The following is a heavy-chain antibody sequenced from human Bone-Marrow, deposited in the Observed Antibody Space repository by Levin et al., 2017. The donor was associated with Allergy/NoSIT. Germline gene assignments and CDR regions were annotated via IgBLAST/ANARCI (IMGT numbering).Heavy chain of an antibody. CDR2: INHSGST. D-gene: IGHD1-26*01. J-gene: IGHJ4*02. Sequence: SQTLSLTCAVYGGSFSGYYWSWIRQPPGKGLEWIGEINHSGSTNYNPSLKSRVTISVDTSKNQFSLKLSSVTAADTAVYYCARGPWELAYPFDYWGQGTLVTVSS. V-gene: IGHV4-34*01. CDR3: ARGPWELAYPFDY. CDR1: GGSFSGYY.